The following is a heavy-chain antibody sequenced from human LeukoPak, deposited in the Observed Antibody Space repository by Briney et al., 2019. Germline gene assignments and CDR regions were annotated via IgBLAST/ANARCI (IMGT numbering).Heavy chain of an antibody. V-gene: IGHV3-74*01. CDR3: AREVLSSRRY. Sequence: PGGSLRLSCAASGSTSSSYWRYRVRQAPGKGLVWVSGINTDGSSTSYADSVKGRFTISRDNAKNTLYLEMKRLGAGDPALYYRAREVLSSRRYWGQGTLVTVSS. D-gene: IGHD1-14*01. CDR2: INTDGSST. J-gene: IGHJ4*02. CDR1: GSTSSSYW.